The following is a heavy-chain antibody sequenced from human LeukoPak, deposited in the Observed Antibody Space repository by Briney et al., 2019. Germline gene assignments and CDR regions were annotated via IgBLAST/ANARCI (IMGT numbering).Heavy chain of an antibody. CDR2: VDPEDGKT. CDR1: GYTFTDHY. J-gene: IGHJ4*02. V-gene: IGHV1-69-2*01. CDR3: ATGIIATTRVDY. D-gene: IGHD5-12*01. Sequence: ASVKVSCKVSGYTFTDHYLHWVPQAPGKGLEWVGLVDPEDGKTTYAEKFQGRVTITADTSTATAYMELSSLRSKDTAVYYCATGIIATTRVDYWGQGTLVTVSS.